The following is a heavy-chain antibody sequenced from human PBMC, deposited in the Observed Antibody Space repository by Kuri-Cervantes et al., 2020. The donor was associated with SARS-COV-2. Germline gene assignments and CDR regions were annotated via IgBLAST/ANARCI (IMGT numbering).Heavy chain of an antibody. CDR3: ARVGGGGWFYP. CDR2: IYYSGST. J-gene: IGHJ5*02. D-gene: IGHD3-16*01. Sequence: ESLKISCTVSCGSVSSGTYYWSWIRQPPGKGLEWIGYIYYSGSTNYNPSLKSRVTVSVDTSKNQFSLKLSSVNAADTAVYSCARVGGGGWFYPWGQGTLVTVSS. V-gene: IGHV4-61*01. CDR1: CGSVSSGTYY.